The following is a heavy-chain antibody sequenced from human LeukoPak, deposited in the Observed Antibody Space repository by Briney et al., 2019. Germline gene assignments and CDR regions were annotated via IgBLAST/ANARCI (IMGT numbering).Heavy chain of an antibody. CDR3: ARTGRRGYFDF. V-gene: IGHV4-59*01. CDR2: YSGSA. Sequence: YSGSAHYNPSLRSRVAISGDTSNNQFSLKLTSVTTADTAVYFCARTGRRGYFDFWGRGTPVTVSS. D-gene: IGHD1-14*01. J-gene: IGHJ2*01.